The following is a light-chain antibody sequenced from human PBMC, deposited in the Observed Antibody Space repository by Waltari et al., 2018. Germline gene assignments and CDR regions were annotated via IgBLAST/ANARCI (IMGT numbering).Light chain of an antibody. V-gene: IGLV1-40*01. CDR2: GHS. Sequence: VLTQPPSVSWAPGQRVPISCTGRSSNIGAGYDVNRYPQLPRAATKLLIYGHSHRPSVVPDRFSGSKSGTSASLAISGLQAEDEADYYCQSYDISLSDASYGFGTGTKVTVL. CDR3: QSYDISLSDASYG. CDR1: SSNIGAGYD. J-gene: IGLJ1*01.